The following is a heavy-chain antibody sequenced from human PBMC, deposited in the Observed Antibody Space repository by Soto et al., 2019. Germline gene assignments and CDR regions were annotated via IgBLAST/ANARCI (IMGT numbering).Heavy chain of an antibody. V-gene: IGHV6-1*01. CDR3: ARSPVPSRSAPRFDY. D-gene: IGHD2-2*01. J-gene: IGHJ4*02. Sequence: SQTLSLTCAISGDSVSSNSAAWNWIRQSPSRGLEWLGRTYYRSKWYNDYAVSVKSRITINPDTSKNQFSLQLNSVTPEDTAVYYCARSPVPSRSAPRFDYWSQGTLVTVSS. CDR1: GDSVSSNSAA. CDR2: TYYRSKWYN.